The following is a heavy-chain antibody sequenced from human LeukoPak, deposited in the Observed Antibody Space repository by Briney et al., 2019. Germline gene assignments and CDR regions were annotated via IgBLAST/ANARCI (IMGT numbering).Heavy chain of an antibody. CDR2: ISHSGTR. J-gene: IGHJ4*02. Sequence: PSETLSLTCAVSGGSISNTYYWGWIRQPPGKGLEWIGTISHSGTRYYSPSLKGRVTISVDTSKNQFSLKLSSVTAADTAVYYCARSVQSCSSSSCLEYWGQGTLVTVSS. V-gene: IGHV4-38-2*01. CDR1: GGSISNTYY. CDR3: ARSVQSCSSSSCLEY. D-gene: IGHD2-15*01.